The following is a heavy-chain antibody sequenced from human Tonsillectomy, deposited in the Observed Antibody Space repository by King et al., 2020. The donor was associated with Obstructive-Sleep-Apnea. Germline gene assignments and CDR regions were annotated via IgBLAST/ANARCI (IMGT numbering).Heavy chain of an antibody. J-gene: IGHJ4*02. CDR2: IFSAGSNK. CDR3: AKGLRALYYFDY. Sequence: VPLVASGGGVVPPGRSLRLSCAASGFPFRRYGMHWVRQAPGTGLEWVALIFSAGSNKSYADSVKGRFTISRDPSKNTLSLHMKSLTAEDTAVYYCAKGLRALYYFDYWGQGTLVTVSS. V-gene: IGHV3-30*18. CDR1: GFPFRRYG.